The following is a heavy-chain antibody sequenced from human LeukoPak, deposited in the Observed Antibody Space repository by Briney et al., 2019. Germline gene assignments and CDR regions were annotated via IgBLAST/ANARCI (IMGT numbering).Heavy chain of an antibody. CDR1: GGSISSGDYY. Sequence: SETLSLTCTVSGGSISSGDYYWSWIRQPPGKGLEWIGYIYYSGSTYYNPSLKSRVTISVDTSKNQFSLKLTSVTATDTAVYYCARGPNYVWGSYRYFDYWGQGTLVTVSS. CDR2: IYYSGST. J-gene: IGHJ4*02. V-gene: IGHV4-30-4*01. D-gene: IGHD3-16*02. CDR3: ARGPNYVWGSYRYFDY.